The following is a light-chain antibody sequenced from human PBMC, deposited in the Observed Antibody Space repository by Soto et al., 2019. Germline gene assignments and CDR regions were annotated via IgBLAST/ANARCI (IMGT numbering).Light chain of an antibody. CDR1: QSVSSY. V-gene: IGKV3-11*01. J-gene: IGKJ1*01. Sequence: EIVLTRSPATLSLSPGERATLSCRASQSVSSYLAWYKQKPGQAPRLLIYDASNRATGIPARFSGSGSGTEFTLTISSLEPEDFEVYYCQQRSNWPWTFGQGTKVDIK. CDR2: DAS. CDR3: QQRSNWPWT.